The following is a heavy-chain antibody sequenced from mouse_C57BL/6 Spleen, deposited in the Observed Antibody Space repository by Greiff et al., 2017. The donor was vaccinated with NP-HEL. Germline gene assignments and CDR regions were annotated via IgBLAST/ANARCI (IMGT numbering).Heavy chain of an antibody. V-gene: IGHV1-80*01. Sequence: QVQLQQSGAELVKPGASVKISCKASGYAFSSYWMNWVKQRPGKGLEWIGQIYPGDGDTNYNGKFKGKAPLTADKPSSTAYMQLSSLTSEDSAVYFCARLDDYGGYYFDDGGQGTTLTVSS. CDR1: GYAFSSYW. D-gene: IGHD2-4*01. CDR2: IYPGDGDT. J-gene: IGHJ2*01. CDR3: ARLDDYGGYYFDD.